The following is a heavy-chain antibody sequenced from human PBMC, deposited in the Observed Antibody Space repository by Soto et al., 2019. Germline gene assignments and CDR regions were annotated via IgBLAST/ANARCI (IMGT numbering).Heavy chain of an antibody. V-gene: IGHV1-58*01. J-gene: IGHJ4*02. CDR1: GITFTTSG. Sequence: GASVKVSCKASGITFTTSGVLWGRQARGQSLEVIGWIVLGSGNTKSAQKFQDRVTFTRDMSTSTAYMELSSLRSEDTSVYYCATERRYCSGGSCYVGYFDYLGQGTQVTVSS. D-gene: IGHD2-15*01. CDR3: ATERRYCSGGSCYVGYFDY. CDR2: IVLGSGNT.